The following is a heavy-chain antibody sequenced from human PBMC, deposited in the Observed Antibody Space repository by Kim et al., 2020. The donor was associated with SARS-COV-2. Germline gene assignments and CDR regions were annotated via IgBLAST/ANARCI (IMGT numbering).Heavy chain of an antibody. D-gene: IGHD3-16*01. Sequence: SVKGLLQGFWRHLQQLCYQLGATGPGQGLEWMGGIIPIFGTANYAQKFQGRVTITADESTSTAYMELSSLRSEDTAVYYCARDKSSALSRFPFDIWGQGTMVTVSS. CDR3: ARDKSSALSRFPFDI. J-gene: IGHJ3*02. CDR1: RHLQQLC. V-gene: IGHV1-69*13. CDR2: IIPIFGTA.